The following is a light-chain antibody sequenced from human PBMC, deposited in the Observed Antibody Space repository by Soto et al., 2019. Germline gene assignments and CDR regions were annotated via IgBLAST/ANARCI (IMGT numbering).Light chain of an antibody. J-gene: IGKJ3*01. Sequence: DIQMTQSPSSLSASVGDRVTITCRASQSISSYLNWYQQKPGKAPKLLFYAASSLQSGVPSRFSGTRSLTDFTLPISSLQPEDFATDYRQQSHSTLLFTFGPGTKVYI. V-gene: IGKV1-39*01. CDR2: AAS. CDR3: QQSHSTLLFT. CDR1: QSISSY.